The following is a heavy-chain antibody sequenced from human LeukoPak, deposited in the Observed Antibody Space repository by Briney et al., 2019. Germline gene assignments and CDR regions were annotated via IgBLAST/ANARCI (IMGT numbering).Heavy chain of an antibody. Sequence: QSGGSLRLSCAASEFTFSSYEMNWVRQAPGKGLEWVSYISSSGSTIYYADSVKGRFTISRDNAKNSLYLQMNSLRAEDTAVYYCASDPSPLVGATFVGYWGQGTLVTVSS. CDR3: ASDPSPLVGATFVGY. CDR2: ISSSGSTI. D-gene: IGHD1-26*01. J-gene: IGHJ4*02. CDR1: EFTFSSYE. V-gene: IGHV3-48*03.